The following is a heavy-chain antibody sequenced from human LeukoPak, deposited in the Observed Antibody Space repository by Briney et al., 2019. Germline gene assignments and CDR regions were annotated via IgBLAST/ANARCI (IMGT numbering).Heavy chain of an antibody. V-gene: IGHV4-31*03. J-gene: IGHJ5*02. D-gene: IGHD3-10*01. CDR2: IYYSGST. CDR3: ARDRRSGRLFDP. Sequence: SETLSLTCTVSGGSISSGGYYWSWIRQHPGRGLEWIGYIYYSGSTYYNPSLKSRVTISVDTSKNQFSLKLSSVTAADTAVYYCARDRRSGRLFDPWGQGTLVTVSS. CDR1: GGSISSGGYY.